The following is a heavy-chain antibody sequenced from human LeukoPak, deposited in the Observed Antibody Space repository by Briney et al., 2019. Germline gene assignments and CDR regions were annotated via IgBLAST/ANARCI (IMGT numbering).Heavy chain of an antibody. CDR3: ARSPTVTTIDY. J-gene: IGHJ4*02. V-gene: IGHV4-39*01. CDR2: IYYSGST. D-gene: IGHD4-17*01. CDR1: GGSISSSSYY. Sequence: PSETLSLTCTVSGGSISSSSYYWGWIRQPPGKGLEWIGSIYYSGSTYYNPSLKSRVTISVDTSKNQFSLKLSSVTAADTAVYYCARSPTVTTIDYWGQGTLVTVSS.